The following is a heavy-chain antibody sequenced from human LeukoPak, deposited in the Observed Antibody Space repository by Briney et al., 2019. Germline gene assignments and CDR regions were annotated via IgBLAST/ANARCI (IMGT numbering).Heavy chain of an antibody. Sequence: SVKVSCKASGGTFSSYAISWVRQAPGQGLEWMGRIIPILGIANYAQKFQGRVTITADKSTSTAYMELSSLRSEDTAVYYCASGNMGAHLYFDYRGQGTLVTVSS. CDR3: ASGNMGAHLYFDY. D-gene: IGHD1-26*01. CDR1: GGTFSSYA. CDR2: IIPILGIA. V-gene: IGHV1-69*04. J-gene: IGHJ4*02.